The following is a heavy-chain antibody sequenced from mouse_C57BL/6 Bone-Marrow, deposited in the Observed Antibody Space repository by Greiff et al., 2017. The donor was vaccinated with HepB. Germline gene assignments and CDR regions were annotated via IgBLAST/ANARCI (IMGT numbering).Heavy chain of an antibody. V-gene: IGHV5-6*01. J-gene: IGHJ2*01. CDR2: INTGGTYT. Sequence: EVQVVESGGDLVKPGGSLKLSCAASGFTFSTSGMSWVRQTPDKRLEWVATINTGGTYTYYADSVRGRFTISRDTAKNTLFLLMSSLKSEDSAIYYCARDRVDYYFDYWGQGTTLTVSS. D-gene: IGHD3-1*01. CDR3: ARDRVDYYFDY. CDR1: GFTFSTSG.